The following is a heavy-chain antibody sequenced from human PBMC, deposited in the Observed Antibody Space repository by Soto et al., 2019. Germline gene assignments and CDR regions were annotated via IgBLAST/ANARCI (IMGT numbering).Heavy chain of an antibody. D-gene: IGHD6-13*01. CDR2: IYNTGGA. V-gene: IGHV4-31*03. J-gene: IGHJ5*02. CDR3: ARARRFTSSWFWFDP. Sequence: KPSETLSLTCTVSEGSVSSGDYYWSWIRQHPGKGLEWIGYIYNTGGADYNASLKSRLTMSVESCKNQSSMRLTSVTAADEAVYFCARARRFTSSWFWFDPWGQGTMVTVSS. CDR1: EGSVSSGDYY.